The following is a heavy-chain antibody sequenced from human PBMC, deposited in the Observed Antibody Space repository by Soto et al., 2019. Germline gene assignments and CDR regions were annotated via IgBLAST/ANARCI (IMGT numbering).Heavy chain of an antibody. D-gene: IGHD3-3*01. V-gene: IGHV5-10-1*04. J-gene: IGHJ6*02. CDR1: GYNFTSYW. CDR3: ARRGSDFWSGLDV. Sequence: GESLKISCHGSGYNFTSYWILWVRHMPGKGLEWMGDIDPTYYFINYRRPFPGQLTISTDKYMSTAYLQSGTLKASDTAVYYCARRGSDFWSGLDVWGQGTTVTVP. CDR2: IDPTYYFI.